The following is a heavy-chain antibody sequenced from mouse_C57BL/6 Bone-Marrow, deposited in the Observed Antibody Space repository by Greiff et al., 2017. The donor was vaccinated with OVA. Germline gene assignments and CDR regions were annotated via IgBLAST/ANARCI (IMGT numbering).Heavy chain of an antibody. J-gene: IGHJ4*01. CDR2: IYPGSGST. CDR3: ASPYGSSYAMDY. Sequence: QVQLQQSGAELVKPGASVKMSCKVSGYTFTSYWITWVKQRPGQGLEWIGDIYPGSGSTNYNEKFKSKATLTVDTSSSTAYMPLSSLTSEDSAVYCCASPYGSSYAMDYWGQGTSVTVSS. V-gene: IGHV1-55*01. D-gene: IGHD1-1*01. CDR1: GYTFTSYW.